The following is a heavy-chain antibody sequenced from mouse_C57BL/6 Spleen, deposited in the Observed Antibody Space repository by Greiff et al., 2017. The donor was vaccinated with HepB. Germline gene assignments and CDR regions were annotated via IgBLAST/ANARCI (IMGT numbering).Heavy chain of an antibody. CDR2: IYPRSGKP. V-gene: IGHV1-81*01. J-gene: IGHJ4*01. Sequence: QVQLQQSGAELARPGASVKLSCKASGYTFTSYGISWVKPRTGQGLEWIGEIYPRSGKPYYNEKFKGKATLTADKSSSTAYMELRSLTSEDSAVYFCARVDYGSSYGYYAMDYWGQGTSVTVSS. CDR1: GYTFTSYG. D-gene: IGHD1-1*01. CDR3: ARVDYGSSYGYYAMDY.